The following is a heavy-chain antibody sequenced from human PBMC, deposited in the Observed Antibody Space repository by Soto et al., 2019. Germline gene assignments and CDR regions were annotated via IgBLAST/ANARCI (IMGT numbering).Heavy chain of an antibody. V-gene: IGHV1-69*13. CDR1: GGTFSCYP. J-gene: IGHJ5*02. CDR3: ARDDGTFEP. CDR2: MIIIFGTK. Sequence: ASSVKVSCKASGGTFSCYPGSWGLQAPGQGGEGTGGMIIIFGTKNHAQKFQGRVTITADESTSTAYMELSSLSPEHTAVYYCARDDGTFEPWGQATLVTAS.